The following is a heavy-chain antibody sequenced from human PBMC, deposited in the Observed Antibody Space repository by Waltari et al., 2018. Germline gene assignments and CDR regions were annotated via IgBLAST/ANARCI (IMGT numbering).Heavy chain of an antibody. V-gene: IGHV1-69*01. CDR2: IIPIFGTA. CDR3: ATGGYDFWSGYYYYYGMDV. J-gene: IGHJ6*02. D-gene: IGHD3-3*01. Sequence: QVQLVQSGAEVKKPGSSVKVSCKASGGTFSSYAISWVRQAPGQGLEWMGAIIPIFGTANYAQKFQGRVKITADESTSTAYMELSSLRSEDTAVYYCATGGYDFWSGYYYYYGMDVWGQGTTVTVSS. CDR1: GGTFSSYA.